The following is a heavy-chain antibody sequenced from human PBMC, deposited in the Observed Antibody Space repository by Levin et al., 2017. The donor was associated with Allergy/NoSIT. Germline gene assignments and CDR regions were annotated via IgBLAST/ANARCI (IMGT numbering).Heavy chain of an antibody. CDR3: TRGRRSGGFDY. D-gene: IGHD2-15*01. J-gene: IGHJ4*02. CDR1: GFTFGDYA. Sequence: GGSLRLSCTASGFTFGDYAMSWVRQAPGKGLEWVGFIRSKAYGGTTEYAASVKGRFTISRDDSKSIAYLQMNSLKTEDTAVYYCTRGRRSGGFDYWGQGTLVTVSS. CDR2: IRSKAYGGTT. V-gene: IGHV3-49*04.